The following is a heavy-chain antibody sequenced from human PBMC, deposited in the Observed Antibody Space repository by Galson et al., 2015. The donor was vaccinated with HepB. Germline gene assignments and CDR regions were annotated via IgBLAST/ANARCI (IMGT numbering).Heavy chain of an antibody. CDR3: ARVPNRYCSGGSCSPYYFDY. V-gene: IGHV1-18*01. Sequence: SVKVSCKASGYTFTSYGISWVQQAPGQRLEWMGWISAYNGNTNYAQKLQGRVTMTTDTSTSTAYMELRSLRSDDTAVYYCARVPNRYCSGGSCSPYYFDYWGQGTLVTVSS. CDR1: GYTFTSYG. D-gene: IGHD2-15*01. J-gene: IGHJ4*02. CDR2: ISAYNGNT.